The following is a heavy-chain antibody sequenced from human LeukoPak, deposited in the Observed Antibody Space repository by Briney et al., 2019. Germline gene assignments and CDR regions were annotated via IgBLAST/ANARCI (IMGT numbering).Heavy chain of an antibody. CDR3: GYSSSSPPQFDY. V-gene: IGHV1-2*02. CDR2: INPNSGGT. D-gene: IGHD6-6*01. J-gene: IGHJ4*02. CDR1: GYTFTGYY. Sequence: ASVKVSCKASGYTFTGYYMHWARQAPGQGLEWMGWINPNSGGTNYAQKFQGRVTMTRDTSISTAYMELSRLRSDDTAVYYCGYSSSSPPQFDYWGQGTLVTVSS.